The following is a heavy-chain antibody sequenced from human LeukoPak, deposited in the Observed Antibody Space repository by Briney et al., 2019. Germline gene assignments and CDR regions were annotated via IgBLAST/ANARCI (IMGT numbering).Heavy chain of an antibody. J-gene: IGHJ4*02. D-gene: IGHD4-17*01. CDR3: ARDLGYGDVPGDY. Sequence: SVKVSCKASGYTFTGYYMHWVRQAPGQGLEWMGWINPNSGGTNYAQKFQGRVTMTRDTSISTAYMELSRLRSDDTAVYYCARDLGYGDVPGDYWGQGTLVTVSS. V-gene: IGHV1-2*02. CDR2: INPNSGGT. CDR1: GYTFTGYY.